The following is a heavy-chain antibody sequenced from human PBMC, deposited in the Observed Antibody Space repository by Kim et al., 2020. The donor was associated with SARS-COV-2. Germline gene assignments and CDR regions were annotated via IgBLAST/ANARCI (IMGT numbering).Heavy chain of an antibody. CDR1: GGSFSSSSYY. D-gene: IGHD2-15*01. J-gene: IGHJ4*01. V-gene: IGHV4-39*01. CDR2: SYYSGNT. CDR3: ARRYCSGGTCYFFDY. Sequence: SETLSLTCTVSGGSFSSSSYYWGWIRQPPGKGLEWIGISYYSGNTNYNPSLKSRVTISVDTSKNQFSLRLSSVTAADTAVYYCARRYCSGGTCYFFDYWG.